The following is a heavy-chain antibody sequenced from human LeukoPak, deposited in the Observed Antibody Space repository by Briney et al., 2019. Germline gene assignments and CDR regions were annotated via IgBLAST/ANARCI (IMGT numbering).Heavy chain of an antibody. D-gene: IGHD3-22*01. Sequence: ASVKVSCKASGYTFTSYYMHWVRQAPGQGLEWMGIINPSGGSTSYAQKFQGRVTMTRDTSTSTVYMELSSLRSEDTAVYYCARGGGNYDSSGYPLYWGQGTLVTVSS. V-gene: IGHV1-46*01. J-gene: IGHJ4*02. CDR3: ARGGGNYDSSGYPLY. CDR1: GYTFTSYY. CDR2: INPSGGST.